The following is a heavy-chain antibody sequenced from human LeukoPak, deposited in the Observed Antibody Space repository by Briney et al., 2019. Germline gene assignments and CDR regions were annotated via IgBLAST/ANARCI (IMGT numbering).Heavy chain of an antibody. CDR1: GFTFSSYS. J-gene: IGHJ3*02. V-gene: IGHV3-48*01. CDR3: ARDTVVTAKVTSSDAFDI. Sequence: GGSLRLSCAASGFTFSSYSMNWVRQAPGKGLEWVSYISSSSSSTIYYADSVKGRFTISRDNAKNSLYLQMNSLRAEDTAVYYCARDTVVTAKVTSSDAFDIWGQGTMVTVSS. CDR2: ISSSSSSTI. D-gene: IGHD2-21*02.